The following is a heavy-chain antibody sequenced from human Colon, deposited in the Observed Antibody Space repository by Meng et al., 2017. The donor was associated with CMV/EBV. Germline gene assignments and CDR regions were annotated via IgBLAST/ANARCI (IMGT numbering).Heavy chain of an antibody. D-gene: IGHD5-18*01. CDR2: ISSSGSTI. V-gene: IGHV3-11*04. Sequence: GGSLRLSCAASGFTFSDYYMSWIRQAPGKGLEWVSYISSSGSTIYYADSVKGRFTISIDKSKNTLYLQMNSLRAEDTAVYYCASIVGSYGSSDYSGLDVWGQGTTVTVSS. J-gene: IGHJ6*02. CDR1: GFTFSDYY. CDR3: ASIVGSYGSSDYSGLDV.